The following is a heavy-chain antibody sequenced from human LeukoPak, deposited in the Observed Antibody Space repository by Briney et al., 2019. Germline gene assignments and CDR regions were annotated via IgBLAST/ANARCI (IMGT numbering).Heavy chain of an antibody. CDR3: AKDQARIVVATLAV. Sequence: PGGSLRLSCAASGFTFSSYAMSWVRQAPGKGLEWVSAISGSGGSTYYADSVKGRFTISRDNSKNTLYLQMNSLRAEDTAVYYCAKDQARIVVATLAVWGKGTTVTISS. J-gene: IGHJ6*04. V-gene: IGHV3-23*01. CDR2: ISGSGGST. D-gene: IGHD2-21*02. CDR1: GFTFSSYA.